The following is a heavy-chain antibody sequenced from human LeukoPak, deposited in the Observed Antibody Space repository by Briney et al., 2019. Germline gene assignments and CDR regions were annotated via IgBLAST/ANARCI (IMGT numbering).Heavy chain of an antibody. D-gene: IGHD3-10*01. CDR1: GFTFTDYA. CDR2: ITTTVGDT. J-gene: IGHJ4*02. Sequence: GGSLRLSCVASGFTFTDYAMTWVRQPPGRRLEWVSTITTTVGDTHYADSVKGRFTVSRDDSKGTLFLQMNSLRAEDTGVYYCAKRPYGSGGGHFDHWGQGALVTVSS. V-gene: IGHV3-23*01. CDR3: AKRPYGSGGGHFDH.